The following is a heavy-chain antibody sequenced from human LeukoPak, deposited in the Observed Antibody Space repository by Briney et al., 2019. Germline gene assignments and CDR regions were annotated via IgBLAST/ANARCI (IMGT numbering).Heavy chain of an antibody. J-gene: IGHJ6*02. D-gene: IGHD6-19*01. V-gene: IGHV1-69*13. Sequence: ASVTVSCKASGGTFSSYAISWVRQAPGQGLEWMGGIIPIFGTANYAQKFQGRVTITADESTSTAYMELSSLRSEDTAVYYCARCPPPVAGDYYYGMDVWGQGTTVTVSS. CDR2: IIPIFGTA. CDR3: ARCPPPVAGDYYYGMDV. CDR1: GGTFSSYA.